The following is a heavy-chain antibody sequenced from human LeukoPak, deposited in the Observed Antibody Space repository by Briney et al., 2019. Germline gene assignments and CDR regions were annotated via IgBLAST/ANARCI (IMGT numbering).Heavy chain of an antibody. CDR3: ARHQAAAGVDY. D-gene: IGHD6-13*01. CDR1: GGSISSSCWY. J-gene: IGHJ4*02. Sequence: PSETLSLTCTVSGGSISSSCWYWGWIRQPPGKGLEWIGSIYYSGSTYYNPSLKSRVTISVDTSKIQFSLKLSSVTAADTAVYYCARHQAAAGVDYWGQGTLVTVSS. V-gene: IGHV4-39*01. CDR2: IYYSGST.